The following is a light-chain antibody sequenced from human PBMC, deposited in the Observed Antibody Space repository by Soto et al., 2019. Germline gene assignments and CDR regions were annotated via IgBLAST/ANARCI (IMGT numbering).Light chain of an antibody. V-gene: IGKV3-20*01. CDR1: QSVTSNY. CDR2: GAS. J-gene: IGKJ1*01. CDR3: QQYGISPTT. Sequence: EIVLTQSPGTLSLSPGERATLSCRASQSVTSNYLAWYQQKPGQAPRLLIFGASIRATGIPDRFSGSGSGTDFTLTISRLEPEDFAVYHCQQYGISPTTFDQGTKVEIK.